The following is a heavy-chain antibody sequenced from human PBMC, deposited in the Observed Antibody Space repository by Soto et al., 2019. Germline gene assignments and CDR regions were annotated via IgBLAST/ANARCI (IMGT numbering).Heavy chain of an antibody. J-gene: IGHJ6*02. Sequence: QVQLQESGPGLVKPSETLSLTCTVSGGSVSSGSYYWNWIRQPPGKGLEWIGYIYYSGSTNYNPSLKNRLTISLDTSKNQFSLKLSSVTAADTVVYFCARGTSLTFHAMDVWGQGTTVTVSS. CDR1: GGSVSSGSYY. D-gene: IGHD2-21*01. CDR3: ARGTSLTFHAMDV. V-gene: IGHV4-61*01. CDR2: IYYSGST.